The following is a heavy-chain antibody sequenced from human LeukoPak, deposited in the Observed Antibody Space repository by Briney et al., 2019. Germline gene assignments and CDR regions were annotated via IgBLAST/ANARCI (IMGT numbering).Heavy chain of an antibody. D-gene: IGHD6-25*01. CDR2: ISPNSGGT. V-gene: IGHV1-2*06. J-gene: IGHJ4*02. CDR1: GYTFTGYY. Sequence: ASVKVSCKASGYTFTGYYMHWVRQAPGQGLEWMGRISPNSGGTIYAQKFQGRVTMTRDTSISTAYMELSRLRSDDTAVYYCARIPRVAAAGFGVYWGQGTLVTVSS. CDR3: ARIPRVAAAGFGVY.